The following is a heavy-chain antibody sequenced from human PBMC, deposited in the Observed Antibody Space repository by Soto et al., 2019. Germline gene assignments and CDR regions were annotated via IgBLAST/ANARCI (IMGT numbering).Heavy chain of an antibody. CDR2: ISRSGSVV. V-gene: IGHV3-11*01. D-gene: IGHD6-6*01. CDR3: ARAPKDQPVLFDF. J-gene: IGHJ4*02. Sequence: GGSLRLSCVASGFTFSDYYMNWIRQAPGKGLEWVSHISRSGSVVNYADSVKGRFTVSRDNAKNSLYFQLNSLRAEDTAVYYCARAPKDQPVLFDFWGQGTLVTVSS. CDR1: GFTFSDYY.